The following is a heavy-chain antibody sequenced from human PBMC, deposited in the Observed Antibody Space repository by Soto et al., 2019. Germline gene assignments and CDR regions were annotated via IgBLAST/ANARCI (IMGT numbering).Heavy chain of an antibody. D-gene: IGHD3-16*01. CDR2: IKEDGSEI. J-gene: IGHJ4*02. CDR1: EFNVMSYS. CDR3: ARDIGFDYVN. V-gene: IGHV3-7*01. Sequence: PGESLKISCAVSEFNVMSYSMSWVRQATGKGLEWVASIKEDGSEIYYLQSLRGRFTISRDSAGNALHLAMNYLSAEDTGVYFWARDIGFDYVNWGQGTLVTVSS.